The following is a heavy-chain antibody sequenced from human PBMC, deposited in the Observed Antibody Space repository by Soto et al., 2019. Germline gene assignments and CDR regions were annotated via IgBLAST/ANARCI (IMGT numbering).Heavy chain of an antibody. CDR3: ARGGVIVVVPAAKSWFDP. CDR1: GRSISSYY. Sequence: SETLSLTCTVSGRSISSYYWSWIRQPPGKGLEWIGYIYYSGSTNYNPSLKSRVTISVDTSKNQFSLKLSSVTAADTAVYYCARGGVIVVVPAAKSWFDPWGQGTLVTV. V-gene: IGHV4-59*01. D-gene: IGHD2-2*01. CDR2: IYYSGST. J-gene: IGHJ5*02.